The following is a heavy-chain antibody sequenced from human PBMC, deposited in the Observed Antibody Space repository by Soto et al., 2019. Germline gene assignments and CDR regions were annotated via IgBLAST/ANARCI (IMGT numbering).Heavy chain of an antibody. CDR3: ARETGGWFDL. CDR1: GGSISSYY. V-gene: IGHV4-59*01. J-gene: IGHJ5*02. D-gene: IGHD3-10*01. CDR2: IYYSGST. Sequence: SETLSLTCTVSGGSISSYYWSWIRQPPGKGLEWIGYIYYSGSTNYNPSLKSRVTISVDTSKNQFSLKLSSVTAADTAVYYCARETGGWFDLWGQGTLVTVSS.